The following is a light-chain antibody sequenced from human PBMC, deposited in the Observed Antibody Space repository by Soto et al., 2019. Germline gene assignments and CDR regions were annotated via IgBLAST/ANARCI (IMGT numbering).Light chain of an antibody. J-gene: IGKJ5*01. Sequence: DIVMTQSPLSLPVTPGEPASISCGSSQSLLHSNGYNYLDWYLQKPGQSPQLLIYLGSNRASGVPDRFSGSGSGTDFTLKISRVEAEDVGVYYCMQALQTPLITFGQGTRLEI. CDR2: LGS. V-gene: IGKV2-28*01. CDR3: MQALQTPLIT. CDR1: QSLLHSNGYNY.